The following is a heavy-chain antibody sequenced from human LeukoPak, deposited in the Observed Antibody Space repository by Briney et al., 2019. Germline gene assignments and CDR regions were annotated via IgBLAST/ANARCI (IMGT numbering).Heavy chain of an antibody. CDR3: ARSPTIPIELFDF. J-gene: IGHJ4*02. D-gene: IGHD1-26*01. CDR2: INHGGST. V-gene: IGHV4-34*10. CDR1: GGSFSGDF. Sequence: PSETLSLTCAVNGGSFSGDFWIWIRQSPGKGLEWIGEINHGGSTTYNPSLQSRVTMSVDTSTNQISLEMTSVTAADTAVYYCARSPTIPIELFDFWGQGTLVTVSS.